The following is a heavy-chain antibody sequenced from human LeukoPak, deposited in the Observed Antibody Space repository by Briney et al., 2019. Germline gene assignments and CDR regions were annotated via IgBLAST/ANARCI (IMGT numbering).Heavy chain of an antibody. D-gene: IGHD4-23*01. CDR2: INAGNGDT. Sequence: GASVKVSCKASGYTFTNYAMHWVRQAPGQRLEWMGWINAGNGDTKYSQKFQGRVSITSDTSASTAYMELSSLRSEDTAVYYCARDRGNSDDYWGQGTLVTVSS. J-gene: IGHJ4*02. CDR3: ARDRGNSDDY. V-gene: IGHV1-3*01. CDR1: GYTFTNYA.